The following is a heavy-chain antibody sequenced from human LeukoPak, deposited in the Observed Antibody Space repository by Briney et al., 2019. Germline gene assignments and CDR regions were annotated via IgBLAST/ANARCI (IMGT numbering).Heavy chain of an antibody. J-gene: IGHJ4*02. CDR2: ISYDGSNK. V-gene: IGHV3-30*03. CDR1: GFTFSSYG. D-gene: IGHD3-16*02. CDR3: ARDGLYYDYVWGSYRFDY. Sequence: PGGSLRLSCAASGFTFSSYGMHWVRQAPGKGLEWVAVISYDGSNKYYADSVKGRFTISRDDSKNTLYLQMNSLRAEDTAVYYCARDGLYYDYVWGSYRFDYWGQGTLATVSS.